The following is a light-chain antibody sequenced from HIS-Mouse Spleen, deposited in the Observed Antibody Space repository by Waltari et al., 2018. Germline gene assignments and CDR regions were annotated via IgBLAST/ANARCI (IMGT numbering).Light chain of an antibody. CDR3: YSTDSSGNHRV. CDR2: EDS. V-gene: IGLV3-10*01. CDR1: ALPKKY. J-gene: IGLJ2*01. Sequence: SYELTQPPSVSVSPGQTARITCSGDALPKKYAYWYQQKSGQAPVLVIYEDSKRTSGIPARLSGSSSGTMATLTSSGAQVEDEADYYCYSTDSSGNHRVFGGGTKLTVL.